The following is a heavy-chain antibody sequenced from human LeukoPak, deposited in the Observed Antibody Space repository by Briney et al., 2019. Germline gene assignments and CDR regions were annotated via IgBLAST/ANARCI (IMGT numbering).Heavy chain of an antibody. J-gene: IGHJ6*02. D-gene: IGHD3-9*01. CDR2: IKTSGGTT. CDR3: ARDLTAGDILTGYRYYYYYYGMDV. V-gene: IGHV3-15*01. Sequence: NPGGSLRLSCAASGFTFTSAWMTWVRQAPGKGLEWVGLIKTSGGTTDYAAPVKGRFTISRDNAKNSLYLQMNSLRAEDTAVYYCARDLTAGDILTGYRYYYYYYGMDVWGQGTTVTVSS. CDR1: GFTFTSAW.